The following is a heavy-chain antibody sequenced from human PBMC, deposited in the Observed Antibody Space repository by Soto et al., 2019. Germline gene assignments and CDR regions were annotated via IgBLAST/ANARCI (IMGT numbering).Heavy chain of an antibody. D-gene: IGHD3-3*01. CDR1: GGTFSSYA. CDR3: ARWGGYDFWSGYGMDV. Sequence: QVQLVQSGAEVKKPGSSVNVSCKASGGTFSSYAISWVRQAPGQGLEWMGGIIPIFGTANYAQKFQGRVTITADKSTSTAYMELSSLRSEDTAVYYCARWGGYDFWSGYGMDVWGQGTTVTVSS. CDR2: IIPIFGTA. V-gene: IGHV1-69*06. J-gene: IGHJ6*02.